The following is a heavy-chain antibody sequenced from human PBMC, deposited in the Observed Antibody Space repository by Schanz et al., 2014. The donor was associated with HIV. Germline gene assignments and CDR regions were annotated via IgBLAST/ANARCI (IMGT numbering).Heavy chain of an antibody. D-gene: IGHD3-22*01. Sequence: QVQLVQSGAEVKKPGSSVKVSCKASGDTFSSYSISWVRQAPGQGLEWVGGIIPIFDTTKYAQKFQGRVTITADKSTSTAYMELRSLRSDDTAVYYCARGALYYYDSTGYYHLDYWGQGTLVTVSS. V-gene: IGHV1-69*06. CDR3: ARGALYYYDSTGYYHLDY. J-gene: IGHJ4*02. CDR2: IIPIFDTT. CDR1: GDTFSSYS.